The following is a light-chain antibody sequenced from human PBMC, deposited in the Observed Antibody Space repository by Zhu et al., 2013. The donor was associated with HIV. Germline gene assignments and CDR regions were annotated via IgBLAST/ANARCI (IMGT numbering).Light chain of an antibody. CDR3: QQTSHWPPT. J-gene: IGKJ4*01. CDR1: QSVRNNY. CDR2: GAS. Sequence: EIVLTQSPGTLSLSPGERTTLSCRASQSVRNNYLAWYQQKPGQAPRLLIYGASSRATGIPARFSGSGSGTDFTLTISSLEAEDFAVYYCQQTSHWPPTFGGGTRVEIK. V-gene: IGKV3D-20*02.